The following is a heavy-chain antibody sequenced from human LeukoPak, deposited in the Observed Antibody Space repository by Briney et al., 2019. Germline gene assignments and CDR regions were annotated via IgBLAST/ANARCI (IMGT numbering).Heavy chain of an antibody. V-gene: IGHV4-4*07. Sequence: SETLSLTCTVSGGSISSYYWSWIRQPAGKGLEWIGRIYTSGSTNYNPSLKSRVTLSVDTSKNQFSLKLSSVTAADTAVYYCARGQRGSYYYYYMDVWGKGTTVTVSS. J-gene: IGHJ6*03. CDR2: IYTSGST. CDR3: ARGQRGSYYYYYMDV. CDR1: GGSISSYY.